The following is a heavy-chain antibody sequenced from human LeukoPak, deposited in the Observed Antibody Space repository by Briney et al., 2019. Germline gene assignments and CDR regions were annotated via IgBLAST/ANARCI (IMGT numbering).Heavy chain of an antibody. CDR2: ITYDGSDK. J-gene: IGHJ4*02. Sequence: GRSLRLSCAASGFTFNNYAMHWVRQAPGKGLEWMALITYDGSDKYYAYSVKGRFTISRDCSEHTLFLQTNSLRADDAALYYCARERTGYYIVYWGQGTLVTVSS. V-gene: IGHV3-30*04. D-gene: IGHD3-3*01. CDR1: GFTFNNYA. CDR3: ARERTGYYIVY.